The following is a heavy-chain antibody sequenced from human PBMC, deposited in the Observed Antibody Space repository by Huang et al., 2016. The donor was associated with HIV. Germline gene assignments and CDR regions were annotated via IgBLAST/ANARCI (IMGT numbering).Heavy chain of an antibody. D-gene: IGHD3-22*01. CDR2: ISKTSGAT. V-gene: IGHV3-48*01. J-gene: IGHJ4*02. CDR1: GYTFSTYS. Sequence: EVQLVESGGGLAQPGGSLRLSCVASGYTFSTYSMNWVRQAPGQGMEWGSYISKTSGATSYAESGKGRFTVSRDNVKNSLYLQMNRLRVEDTAMYYCVRDSSSGLQLRYWGQGALVIVS. CDR3: VRDSSSGLQLRY.